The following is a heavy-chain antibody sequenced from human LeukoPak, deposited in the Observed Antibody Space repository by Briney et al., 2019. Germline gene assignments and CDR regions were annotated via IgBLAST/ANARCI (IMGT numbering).Heavy chain of an antibody. D-gene: IGHD6-6*01. CDR1: GYTFTDYY. CDR2: INPDSGGT. CDR3: ARARWQLVPYFDS. Sequence: ASVKVSCKASGYTFTDYYMHWVRQAPGQGLEWMGWINPDSGGTNFAQKFQGRVAMTRDTSISTAYLELGSLRSDDTAVYFCARARWQLVPYFDSWGQGTLVTVSS. J-gene: IGHJ4*02. V-gene: IGHV1-2*02.